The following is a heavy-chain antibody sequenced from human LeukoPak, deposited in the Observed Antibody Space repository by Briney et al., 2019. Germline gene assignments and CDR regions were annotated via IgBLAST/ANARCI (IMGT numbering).Heavy chain of an antibody. J-gene: IGHJ4*02. CDR1: GFTFSSYS. V-gene: IGHV3-21*01. CDR3: ARDTVTTEATHFDY. Sequence: PGGSLRLSCAASGFTFSSYSMNWVRQAPGKGLEWVSSISSSSSYIYYADSVKGRFTISRDNAKNSLYLQMNSLRAEDTAVYYCARDTVTTEATHFDYWGQGTLVTVSS. CDR2: ISSSSSYI. D-gene: IGHD4-11*01.